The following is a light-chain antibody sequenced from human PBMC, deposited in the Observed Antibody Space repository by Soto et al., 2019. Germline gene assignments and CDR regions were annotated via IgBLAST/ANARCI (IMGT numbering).Light chain of an antibody. CDR3: QQRSNWPRT. V-gene: IGKV3-11*01. CDR2: DAF. Sequence: EIVLTQSPATLSLSPGERATLSCRASQSVSTYLAWYQQKPGKAPRLLIYDAFNRATGIPARFSGSGSGTDFTLTISSLEPEDFAVYYCQQRSNWPRTFGQGTKVDIK. CDR1: QSVSTY. J-gene: IGKJ1*01.